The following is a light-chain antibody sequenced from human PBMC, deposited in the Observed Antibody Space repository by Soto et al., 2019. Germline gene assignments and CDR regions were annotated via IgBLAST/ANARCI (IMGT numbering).Light chain of an antibody. CDR3: MQALQTTLS. J-gene: IGKJ4*01. CDR1: QSLLHRNGYNY. V-gene: IGKV2-28*01. CDR2: LGS. Sequence: DIVLTQSPLSLPVTPGEPASISCSSSQSLLHRNGYNYLDWYLQKPGQSPQLLIYLGSNRASGVPDRFSGSGSGTDFTLKISRVEAEDVGIYDCMQALQTTLSFGGGTKVELK.